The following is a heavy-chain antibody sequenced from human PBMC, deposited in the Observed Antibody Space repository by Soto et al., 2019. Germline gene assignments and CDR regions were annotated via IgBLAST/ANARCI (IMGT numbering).Heavy chain of an antibody. J-gene: IGHJ4*02. CDR3: ASNLRGSCSDY. D-gene: IGHD2-15*01. CDR1: GGTFSSYT. CDR2: IIPILGIA. Sequence: QVQLVQSGAEVKKPGSSVKVSCKASGGTFSSYTISWVRQAPGQGLEWMGRIIPILGIANYAQKFQGRVTITADKATSTAYMELSSLRSEDTAVYYCASNLRGSCSDYWGQGTLVTVSS. V-gene: IGHV1-69*02.